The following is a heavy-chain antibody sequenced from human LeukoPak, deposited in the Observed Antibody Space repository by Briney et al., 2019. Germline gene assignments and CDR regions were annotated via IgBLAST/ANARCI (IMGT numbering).Heavy chain of an antibody. CDR1: GYIFGDFW. D-gene: IGHD5-12*01. CDR3: AIMYNSGWGLLY. CDR2: INHADSTA. V-gene: IGHV5-51*01. Sequence: GESLKISCTGSGYIFGDFWIVWVRQMTGKGLVYMGSINHADSTATYNPSFQGLVTFSAAKSITTAYLQWSGLKASATASYYCAIMYNSGWGLLYWGPGTQVTVSS. J-gene: IGHJ4*02.